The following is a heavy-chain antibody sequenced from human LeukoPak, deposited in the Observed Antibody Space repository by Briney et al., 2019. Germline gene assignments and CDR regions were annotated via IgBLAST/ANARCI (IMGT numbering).Heavy chain of an antibody. Sequence: ASVKVSCKASGYTFTSYGISWVRQAPGQGLEWMGWISAYIGNTNYAQKLQGRVTMTTDTSTSTAYMELRSLRSDDTAVYYCARDKDRYQLLNNWFDPWGQGTLVTVSS. CDR3: ARDKDRYQLLNNWFDP. CDR2: ISAYIGNT. V-gene: IGHV1-18*01. J-gene: IGHJ5*02. CDR1: GYTFTSYG. D-gene: IGHD2-2*01.